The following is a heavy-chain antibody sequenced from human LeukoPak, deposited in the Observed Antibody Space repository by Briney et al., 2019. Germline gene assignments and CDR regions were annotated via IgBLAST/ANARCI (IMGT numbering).Heavy chain of an antibody. V-gene: IGHV5-51*01. D-gene: IGHD6-6*01. CDR2: IYPGDSGT. Sequence: PGESLKISCKGSGYSFTSYWIGWVRQMPGKGLEWMGIIYPGDSGTRYSPSFQGQVTISADKSISTAYLQWSSLKASDTAMYYCARQRKSIAARGDYYYYMDVWGKGTTVTVSS. CDR1: GYSFTSYW. J-gene: IGHJ6*03. CDR3: ARQRKSIAARGDYYYYMDV.